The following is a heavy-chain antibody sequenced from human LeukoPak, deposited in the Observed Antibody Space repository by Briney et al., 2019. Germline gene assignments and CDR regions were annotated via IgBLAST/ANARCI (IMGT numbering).Heavy chain of an antibody. CDR1: GFTVSSNY. D-gene: IGHD2-15*01. J-gene: IGHJ5*02. V-gene: IGHV3-53*01. CDR2: IYVDGST. Sequence: GGSLRLSCAASGFTVSSNYMSWVRQAPGKGLEWVSVIYVDGSTYYADSVKGRFSISRDNSKNTLSLQMNSLRAEDTAVYYCARGRAYCSGGSCSYNWFDPWGQGTLVTVSS. CDR3: ARGRAYCSGGSCSYNWFDP.